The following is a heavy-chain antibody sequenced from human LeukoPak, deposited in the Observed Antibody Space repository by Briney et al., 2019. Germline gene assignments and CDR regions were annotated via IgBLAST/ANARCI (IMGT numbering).Heavy chain of an antibody. J-gene: IGHJ5*02. CDR3: ARERPDFGGFDP. CDR2: IYYSGST. D-gene: IGHD3/OR15-3a*01. CDR1: GGSISSYY. Sequence: SETLSLTRTVSGGSISSYYWSWIRQPPGKGLEWIGYIYYSGSTNYNPSLKSRVTISVDTSKNQFSLKLSSVTAADTAVYYCARERPDFGGFDPWGQGTLVTVSS. V-gene: IGHV4-59*01.